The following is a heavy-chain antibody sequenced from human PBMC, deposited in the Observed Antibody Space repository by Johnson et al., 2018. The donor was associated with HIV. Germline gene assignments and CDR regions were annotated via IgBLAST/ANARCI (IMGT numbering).Heavy chain of an antibody. CDR3: ARGPSSGWYRGAFDI. D-gene: IGHD6-19*01. CDR1: GLTVSSNY. J-gene: IGHJ3*02. V-gene: IGHV3-53*01. CDR2: IYSGGNT. Sequence: VQLVESGGGLIQPGGSLRLSCAASGLTVSSNYMNWVRQAPGKGLEWVSVIYSGGNTYYADSVKGRVSISRDNSKNTVYLQMNSLRAEDTAVYYCARGPSSGWYRGAFDIWGQGTMVTVSS.